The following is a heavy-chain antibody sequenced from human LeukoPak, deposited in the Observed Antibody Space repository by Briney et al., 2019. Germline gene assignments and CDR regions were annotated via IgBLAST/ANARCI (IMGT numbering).Heavy chain of an antibody. Sequence: KPSETLSLTCTVSGYSIRNGFYWGWLRQPPGKGLEWIGSIYHSGNTYYNPSLKSRVNISVDTSKNQFSLKLSSVTAADTAVYYCARDNWNSGYMDVWGKGTTVTVSS. CDR2: IYHSGNT. J-gene: IGHJ6*03. CDR3: ARDNWNSGYMDV. CDR1: GYSIRNGFY. D-gene: IGHD1-7*01. V-gene: IGHV4-38-2*02.